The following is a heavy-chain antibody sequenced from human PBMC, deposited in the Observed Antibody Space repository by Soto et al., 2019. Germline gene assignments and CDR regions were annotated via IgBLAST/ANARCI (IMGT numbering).Heavy chain of an antibody. CDR3: ARGKGMEENYYYHGMDV. J-gene: IGHJ6*02. CDR2: INPNSGGT. CDR1: GYTFTGYY. V-gene: IGHV1-2*02. Sequence: GASVKVSCKASGYTFTGYYMHWVRQAPGQGLEWMGWINPNSGGTNYAQKFQGRVTMTRDTSISTAYMELSRLRSDDTAVYYCARGKGMEENYYYHGMDVWGQGTTVTVSS. D-gene: IGHD1-1*01.